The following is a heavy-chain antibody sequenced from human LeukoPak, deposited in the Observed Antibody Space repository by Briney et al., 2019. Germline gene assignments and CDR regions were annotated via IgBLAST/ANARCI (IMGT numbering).Heavy chain of an antibody. Sequence: ASVKVSCKASGYTFTSYGISWVRQAPGQGLEWMGWISAYNGNTNYAQKLQGRVTMTTDTSTSTAYMELRSLRSDDTAVYYCARDSLAAAGTENWFDPWGQGTLVTVSS. CDR1: GYTFTSYG. J-gene: IGHJ5*02. CDR2: ISAYNGNT. CDR3: ARDSLAAAGTENWFDP. D-gene: IGHD6-13*01. V-gene: IGHV1-18*01.